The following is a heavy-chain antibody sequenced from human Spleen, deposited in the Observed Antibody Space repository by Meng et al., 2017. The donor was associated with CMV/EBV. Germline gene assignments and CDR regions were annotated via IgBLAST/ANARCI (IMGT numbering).Heavy chain of an antibody. D-gene: IGHD3-22*01. CDR3: AIGGRYDASARYYLDAYDI. CDR2: IYYSGST. CDR1: GGSVSSGSYY. J-gene: IGHJ3*02. V-gene: IGHV4-61*01. Sequence: SETLSLTCTVSGGSVSSGSYYWSWIRQPPGKGLEWIGYIYYSGSTNYNPSLKSRVTVSADTSKNQFSLKLRSVTAADTAVYCCAIGGRYDASARYYLDAYDIWGQGTVVTVSS.